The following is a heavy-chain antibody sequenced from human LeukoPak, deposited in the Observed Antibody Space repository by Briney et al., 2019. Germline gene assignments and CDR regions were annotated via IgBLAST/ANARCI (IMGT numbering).Heavy chain of an antibody. CDR1: GYTFTGYY. CDR3: ARDYGDYVRLCDY. CDR2: INPNSGGT. D-gene: IGHD4-17*01. Sequence: ASVKVSCKASGYTFTGYYMHWVRQAPGQGLEWMGWINPNSGGTNYAQKLQGRVTMTTDTSTSTAYMELRSLRSDDTAVYYCARDYGDYVRLCDYWGQGTLVTVSS. V-gene: IGHV1-2*02. J-gene: IGHJ4*02.